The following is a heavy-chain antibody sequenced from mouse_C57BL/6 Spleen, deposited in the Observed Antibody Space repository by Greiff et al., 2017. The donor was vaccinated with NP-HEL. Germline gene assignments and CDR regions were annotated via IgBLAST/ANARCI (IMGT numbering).Heavy chain of an antibody. CDR2: IDPSDSYT. J-gene: IGHJ3*01. CDR3: ARKPPPDYYGSSYWFAY. D-gene: IGHD1-1*01. V-gene: IGHV1-50*01. CDR1: GYTFTSYW. Sequence: QVQLQQSGAELVKPGASVKLSCKASGYTFTSYWMQWVKQRPGQGLEWIGEIDPSDSYTNYNQKFKGKATLTVDTSSSTAYMQLSSLTSEDSAVYYCARKPPPDYYGSSYWFAYWGQGTLVTVSA.